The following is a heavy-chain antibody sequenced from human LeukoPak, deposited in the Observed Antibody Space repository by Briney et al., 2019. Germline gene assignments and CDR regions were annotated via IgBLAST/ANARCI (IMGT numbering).Heavy chain of an antibody. CDR3: ARGRGSDAFDI. Sequence: PSETLSLTCTVSGASLSGYYWTWIRQPPGKGLEWIGYIYYSGSTNYNPSLKSRVTISVDTSKNQFSLQLNSVTPEDTAVYYCARGRGSDAFDIWGQGTMVTVSS. CDR1: GASLSGYY. V-gene: IGHV4-59*12. J-gene: IGHJ3*02. D-gene: IGHD3-10*01. CDR2: IYYSGST.